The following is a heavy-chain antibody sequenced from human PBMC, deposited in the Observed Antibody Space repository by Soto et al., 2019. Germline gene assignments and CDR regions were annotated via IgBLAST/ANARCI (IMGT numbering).Heavy chain of an antibody. J-gene: IGHJ3*02. CDR2: ISWNSGII. CDR1: GFTFDDYA. Sequence: HPGGSLRLACAVSGFTFDDYAVHWVRQAPGKGLEWVSGISWNSGIIDYADSVEGRFSISKDNAENTLYLQMNNLRADDTAVYYCVRVLKSIGWDNDVFDIWGQGTMVTVSS. V-gene: IGHV3-9*01. D-gene: IGHD6-19*01. CDR3: VRVLKSIGWDNDVFDI.